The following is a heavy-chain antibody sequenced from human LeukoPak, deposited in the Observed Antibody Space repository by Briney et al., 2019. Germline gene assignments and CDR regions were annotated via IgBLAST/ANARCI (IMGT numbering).Heavy chain of an antibody. V-gene: IGHV3-21*01. Sequence: GGSLRVSCAASGFTFSSYSMNWVRQAPGKGLEWVSSISSSSYIYYADSVKGRFTISRDNAKNSLYLQMNSLRAEDTAVYYCARGEGEQLGSGNWFDPWGQGTLVTVSS. J-gene: IGHJ5*02. CDR3: ARGEGEQLGSGNWFDP. CDR2: ISSSSYI. D-gene: IGHD6-13*01. CDR1: GFTFSSYS.